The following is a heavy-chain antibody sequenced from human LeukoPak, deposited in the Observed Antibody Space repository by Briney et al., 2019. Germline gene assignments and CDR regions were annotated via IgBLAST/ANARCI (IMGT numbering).Heavy chain of an antibody. J-gene: IGHJ4*02. Sequence: SQTLSLTCTVSGGSISSGDYYWSWIRQPPGKGLEWIGYIYYSGSTYYNPSLKSRVTISVDTSKNQLSLKLSSVTAADTAVYYCARVHSSSWYYFDYWGQGTLVTVSS. CDR1: GGSISSGDYY. CDR3: ARVHSSSWYYFDY. CDR2: IYYSGST. V-gene: IGHV4-30-4*08. D-gene: IGHD6-13*01.